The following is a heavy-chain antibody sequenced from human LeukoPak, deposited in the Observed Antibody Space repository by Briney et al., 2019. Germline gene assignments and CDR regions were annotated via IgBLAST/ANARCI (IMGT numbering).Heavy chain of an antibody. CDR2: ISGSGGST. V-gene: IGHV3-23*01. J-gene: IGHJ4*02. CDR1: GFTFSSYA. Sequence: GGSLRLSCAASGFTFSSYAMSWVRQAPGKGLEWVSGISGSGGSTYYADSVKGRFTISRDNSKNTLYLQMNSLRAEDTAVYYCAKDRGEVPTAIAYWGQGTLVTVSS. CDR3: AKDRGEVPTAIAY. D-gene: IGHD2-2*01.